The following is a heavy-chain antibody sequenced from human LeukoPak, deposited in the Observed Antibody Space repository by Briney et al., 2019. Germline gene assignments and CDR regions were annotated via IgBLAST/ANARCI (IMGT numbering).Heavy chain of an antibody. CDR1: GFTFSSYS. Sequence: GGSLRLSCAASGFTFSSYSMNWVRQAPGKGLEWVSYISSSSSTIYYADSVKGRFTISRDNAKNSLYLQMNSLRAEDTAVYYCARVPSDDFWSGPHFDYWGQGTLVTVSS. D-gene: IGHD3-3*01. CDR3: ARVPSDDFWSGPHFDY. V-gene: IGHV3-48*01. CDR2: ISSSSSTI. J-gene: IGHJ4*02.